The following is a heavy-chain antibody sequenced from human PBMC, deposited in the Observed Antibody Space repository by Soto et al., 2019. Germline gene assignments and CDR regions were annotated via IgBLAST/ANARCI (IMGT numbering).Heavy chain of an antibody. J-gene: IGHJ3*02. V-gene: IGHV3-23*01. CDR1: GFTFSSYA. CDR3: AKDKGWEWLVPDDAFDI. CDR2: ISGSGGST. D-gene: IGHD6-19*01. Sequence: GGSLRLSCAASGFTFSSYAMSWVRQAPGKGLEWVSAISGSGGSTYYADSVKGRFTISRDNSKNTLYLQMNSLRAEDTAVYYCAKDKGWEWLVPDDAFDIWGQGTMVTVSS.